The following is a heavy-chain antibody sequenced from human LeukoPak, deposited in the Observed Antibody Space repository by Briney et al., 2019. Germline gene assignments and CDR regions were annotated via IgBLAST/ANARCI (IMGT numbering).Heavy chain of an antibody. CDR1: GYTFTSYY. V-gene: IGHV1-46*01. J-gene: IGHJ3*02. D-gene: IGHD3-10*01. Sequence: GASVKVSCKASGYTFTSYYMHWVRQAPGQGLEWMGIINPSGGSTSYAQKFQGRVTMTRDTSTSTVYMELSSLRSEDTAVYYCARERPREGSGEIDAFDIWGLGTMVTVSS. CDR3: ARERPREGSGEIDAFDI. CDR2: INPSGGST.